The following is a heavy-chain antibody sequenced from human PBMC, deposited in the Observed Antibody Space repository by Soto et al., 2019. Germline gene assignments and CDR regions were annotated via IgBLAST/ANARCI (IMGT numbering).Heavy chain of an antibody. J-gene: IGHJ5*02. CDR1: GYTLTELS. D-gene: IGHD1-26*01. CDR2: FDPEDGET. Sequence: SVKVSCKVSGYTLTELSMHWVRQAPGKGLEWMGGFDPEDGETIYAQKFQGRVTMTEDTSTDTAYMELSSLRSEDTAVYYCATMYSGSYYGWFDPWGQGTLVTVSS. V-gene: IGHV1-24*01. CDR3: ATMYSGSYYGWFDP.